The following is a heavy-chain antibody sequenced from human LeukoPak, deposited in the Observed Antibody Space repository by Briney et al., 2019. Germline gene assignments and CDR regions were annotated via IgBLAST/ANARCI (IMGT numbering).Heavy chain of an antibody. D-gene: IGHD4-17*01. J-gene: IGHJ4*02. Sequence: GSLRLSCAASGFTFSNPWMNWIRQPPGKGLEWIGEINHSGSNNYLPSLKSRVTISIDTSTTQFSLKLSSVTAADTAVYYCARMSPRLRRLTVTTSKGFDYWGQGTLVTVSS. V-gene: IGHV4-34*01. CDR2: INHSGSN. CDR3: ARMSPRLRRLTVTTSKGFDY. CDR1: GFTFSNPW.